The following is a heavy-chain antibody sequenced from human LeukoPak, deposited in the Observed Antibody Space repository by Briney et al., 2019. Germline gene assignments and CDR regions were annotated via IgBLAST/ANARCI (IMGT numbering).Heavy chain of an antibody. D-gene: IGHD5-18*01. V-gene: IGHV3-66*04. CDR3: ARHGTDCKIGSFYWVDTPMVDS. J-gene: IGHJ4*02. CDR2: LYSGGST. Sequence: PGGSLRLSCPASGFTASSSDMRWVRQAPGKGLEWVSVLYSGGSTYYSDSVKGRFTISRDTSKNTLYLEMKSIRVADAAAYYCARHGTDCKIGSFYWVDTPMVDSWGQGILVTGSS. CDR1: GFTASSSD.